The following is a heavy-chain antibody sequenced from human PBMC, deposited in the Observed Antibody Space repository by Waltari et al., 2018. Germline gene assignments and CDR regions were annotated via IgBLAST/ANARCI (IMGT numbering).Heavy chain of an antibody. CDR3: VRNDYNGNSFDY. Sequence: QVHLVESGGGVVQPGRSLRLSCAAFGFTFSSYGMHWVRQAPGKGLEWVAVIWYDVSNKHYADSVKGQFTISRDNSKNTLYLQMNSLRAEDTAVYYCVRNDYNGNSFDYWGQGTLVTVSS. D-gene: IGHD3-10*01. J-gene: IGHJ4*02. CDR1: GFTFSSYG. V-gene: IGHV3-33*01. CDR2: IWYDVSNK.